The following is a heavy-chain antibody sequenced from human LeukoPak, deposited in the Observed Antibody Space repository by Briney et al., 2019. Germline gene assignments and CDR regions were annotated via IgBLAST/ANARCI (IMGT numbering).Heavy chain of an antibody. CDR2: MNPNSGNK. CDR1: GYTFTSHD. Sequence: ASVKVSCKASGYTFTSHDINWVRQATGQGLEWMGWMNPNSGNKGYAQKFQGRVTMTRNTSISTAYMELSSLTSEDTAVYYCARRLLGGSSRQNWFDPWGQGTLVTVSS. D-gene: IGHD6-13*01. J-gene: IGHJ5*02. CDR3: ARRLLGGSSRQNWFDP. V-gene: IGHV1-8*01.